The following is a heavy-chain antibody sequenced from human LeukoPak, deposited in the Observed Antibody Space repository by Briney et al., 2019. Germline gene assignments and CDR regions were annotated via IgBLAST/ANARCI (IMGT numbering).Heavy chain of an antibody. D-gene: IGHD3-10*01. CDR2: ISSGSIYI. J-gene: IGHJ4*02. CDR3: AKAYYGSGSYGWFDY. V-gene: IGHV3-21*04. CDR1: GFTFSSYS. Sequence: GGSLRLSCAASGFTFSSYSMNWVRQAPGKGLEWVSSISSGSIYIYYEDSVKGRFTISRDNSKNTLFLQMNSLRAEDTAIYYCAKAYYGSGSYGWFDYWGQGTLVTVSS.